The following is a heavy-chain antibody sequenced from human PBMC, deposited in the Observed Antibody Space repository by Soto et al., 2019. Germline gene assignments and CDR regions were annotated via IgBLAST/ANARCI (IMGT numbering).Heavy chain of an antibody. Sequence: GASVKVSCKAPGGTFSSYTISWVRQAPGQGLEWMGRIIPILGIANYAQKFQGRVTITADKSTSTAYTELSSLRSEDTAVYYCARAIGLEQQLVPIDAFDIWGQGTMVTVSS. CDR3: ARAIGLEQQLVPIDAFDI. CDR2: IIPILGIA. CDR1: GGTFSSYT. J-gene: IGHJ3*02. V-gene: IGHV1-69*02. D-gene: IGHD6-13*01.